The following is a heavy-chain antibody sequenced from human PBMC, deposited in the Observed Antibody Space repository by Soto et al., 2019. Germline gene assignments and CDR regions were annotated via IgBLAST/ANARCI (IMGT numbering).Heavy chain of an antibody. CDR3: ARGEDSSSSRYYYGMDV. J-gene: IGHJ6*02. CDR2: INAGNGNT. CDR1: GYTFTSYA. D-gene: IGHD6-6*01. V-gene: IGHV1-3*01. Sequence: ASVKVSFKASGYTFTSYAIHWLRQAPGQRLEWMGWINAGNGNTKYSQKFQGRVTITRDTSASTAYMELSSLRSEDTAVYYCARGEDSSSSRYYYGMDVWGQGTTVTVSS.